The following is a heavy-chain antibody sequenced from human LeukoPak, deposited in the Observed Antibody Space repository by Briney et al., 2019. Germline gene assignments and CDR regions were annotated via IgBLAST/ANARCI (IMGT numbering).Heavy chain of an antibody. J-gene: IGHJ4*02. CDR1: GGSISSVSYY. Sequence: SETLSLTCTVSGGSISSVSYYWGWIRQPPGKGLEWIGSMYYSGSTHYNPSLKSRVTISVDTSKNQFSLNLSTVSGSDTAVYYCARHSGTYPIDYWGQGTLVTVSS. CDR2: MYYSGST. CDR3: ARHSGTYPIDY. V-gene: IGHV4-39*01. D-gene: IGHD6-25*01.